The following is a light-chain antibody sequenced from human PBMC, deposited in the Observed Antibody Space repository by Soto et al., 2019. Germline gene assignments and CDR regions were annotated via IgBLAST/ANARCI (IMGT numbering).Light chain of an antibody. V-gene: IGLV2-14*03. CDR3: SSYTSSSTL. J-gene: IGLJ2*01. CDR2: DVN. CDR1: STDIGGYNY. Sequence: QSALTQPASVSGSPGQSITISCTGTSTDIGGYNYVSWYQQHPGKAPKLIIYDVNYRPSGVSNRFSGSKSGKMASLTISGLQAEDEADYYCSSYTSSSTLFGGGTKLTVL.